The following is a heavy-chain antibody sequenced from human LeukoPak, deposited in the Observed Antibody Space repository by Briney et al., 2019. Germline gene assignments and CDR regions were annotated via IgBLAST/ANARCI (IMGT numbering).Heavy chain of an antibody. D-gene: IGHD1-20*01. CDR1: GFTFSHYS. J-gene: IGHJ4*02. Sequence: GRSLRLSCVASGFTFSHYSLHWVRQAPGKGLEWVTLILYDGSKKYYTDSVRGRFTISRDDSKNTLYLQMNSLRPEDTAIYYCARDGLTGRTDGTLDHWGQGTLVTVSS. CDR2: ILYDGSKK. V-gene: IGHV3-30-3*01. CDR3: ARDGLTGRTDGTLDH.